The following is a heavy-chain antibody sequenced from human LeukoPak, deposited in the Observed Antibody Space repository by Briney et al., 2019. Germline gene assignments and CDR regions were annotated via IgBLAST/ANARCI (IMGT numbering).Heavy chain of an antibody. CDR3: ARGLVAAGTDY. J-gene: IGHJ4*02. CDR1: GGSFSGYY. V-gene: IGHV4-34*01. CDR2: INHSGST. D-gene: IGHD6-13*01. Sequence: PSETLSLTCAVYGGSFSGYYCSWIRQPPGKGLEWIGEINHSGSTNYNPSLKSRVTISVDTSQTHFPLKVTSVTAADTAVYYCARGLVAAGTDYWGQGTLVTVSS.